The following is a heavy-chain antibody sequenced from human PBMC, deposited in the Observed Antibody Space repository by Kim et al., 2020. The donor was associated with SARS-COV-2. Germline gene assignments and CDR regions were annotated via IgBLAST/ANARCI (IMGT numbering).Heavy chain of an antibody. V-gene: IGHV4-39*01. CDR3: ARLYGSGSYLDY. D-gene: IGHD3-10*01. J-gene: IGHJ4*02. Sequence: SYHPPTRIVVTISVHTSKNQFSLKLSSVTAADTAVYYCARLYGSGSYLDYWGQGTLVTVSS.